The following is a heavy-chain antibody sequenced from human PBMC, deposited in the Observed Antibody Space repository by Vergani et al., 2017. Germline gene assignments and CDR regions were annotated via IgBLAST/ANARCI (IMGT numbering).Heavy chain of an antibody. Sequence: EVQLVEPGGGLIQLGMSLSLSCAASGFPLDDYAMHWVRQASGKGLEWVAGVSWNGNKTAYADSVKGRFTISRDTVKNLLYLEMKSLRREDTALYYCAXSIRGGARGKFDSWGQGTLVSVSS. V-gene: IGHV3-9*01. CDR2: VSWNGNKT. J-gene: IGHJ5*01. CDR1: GFPLDDYA. D-gene: IGHD1-26*01. CDR3: AXSIRGGARGKFDS.